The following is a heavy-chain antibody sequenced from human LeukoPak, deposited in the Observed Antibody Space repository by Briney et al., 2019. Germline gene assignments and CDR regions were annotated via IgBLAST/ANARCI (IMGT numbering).Heavy chain of an antibody. Sequence: SQTLSLTCAVSGGSISSGGYSWSWIRQPPGKGLEWIGYIYHSGSTYYNPSLKSRVTISVDRSKNQFSLKLSSVTAADTAAYYCARNYYYDSSGWTDAFDIWGQGTMVTVSS. D-gene: IGHD3-22*01. V-gene: IGHV4-30-2*01. J-gene: IGHJ3*02. CDR2: IYHSGST. CDR1: GGSISSGGYS. CDR3: ARNYYYDSSGWTDAFDI.